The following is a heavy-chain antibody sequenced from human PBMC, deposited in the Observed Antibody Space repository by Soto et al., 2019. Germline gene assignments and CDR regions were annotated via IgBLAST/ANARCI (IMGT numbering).Heavy chain of an antibody. Sequence: GGSLRLSCAASGFTFSSYAMSWVRQAPGKGLEWVSAISGSGGSTYYADSVKGRFTISRDNSKNTLYLQMNSLRAEDTAVYYCAKDIREGPYCSGGSCYGLFDYWGQGTLVTVSS. D-gene: IGHD2-15*01. V-gene: IGHV3-23*01. CDR3: AKDIREGPYCSGGSCYGLFDY. J-gene: IGHJ4*02. CDR1: GFTFSSYA. CDR2: ISGSGGST.